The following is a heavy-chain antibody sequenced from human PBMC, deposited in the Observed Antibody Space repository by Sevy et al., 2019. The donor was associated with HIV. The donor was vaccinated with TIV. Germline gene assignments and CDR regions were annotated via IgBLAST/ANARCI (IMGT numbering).Heavy chain of an antibody. D-gene: IGHD2-8*02. Sequence: GGSLRLSCAASGFTFSSYAMHWVRQAPGKGLEWVAVISYDGSNKYYADSVKGRFSISRDNSKNTLYLQMNSLRAEDTAVYYCARDKFGGYSTGHHNDYYYYSMDVWGQGTTVTVSS. CDR2: ISYDGSNK. CDR1: GFTFSSYA. CDR3: ARDKFGGYSTGHHNDYYYYSMDV. J-gene: IGHJ6*02. V-gene: IGHV3-30*04.